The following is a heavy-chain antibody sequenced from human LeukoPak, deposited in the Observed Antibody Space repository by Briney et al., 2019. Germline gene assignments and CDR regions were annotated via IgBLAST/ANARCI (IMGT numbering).Heavy chain of an antibody. J-gene: IGHJ4*02. D-gene: IGHD3-22*01. V-gene: IGHV3-30*01. Sequence: GGSLGLSCAASGFTFSSYAMHWVRQAPGKGLEWEAVMSYDGTYKYYADSVKGRFTISRDNSKNTLYLQMNSLRAEDTAVYYCARDRGSSGYDLYFDYWGQGTLVTVSS. CDR2: MSYDGTYK. CDR3: ARDRGSSGYDLYFDY. CDR1: GFTFSSYA.